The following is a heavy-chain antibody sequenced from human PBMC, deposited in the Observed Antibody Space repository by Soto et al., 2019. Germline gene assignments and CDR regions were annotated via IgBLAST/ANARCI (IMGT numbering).Heavy chain of an antibody. CDR1: GDGFNRSG. CDR2: ISACSGNK. J-gene: IGHJ6*02. Sequence: ASLNGSSETSGDGFNRSGSSWWRQAQGQGFEWMGWISACSGNKNYAQRRQGRVTMTTDTSTSTAYMELRSLRSDDTAVYYCARDLLHVGYIAYEASGMDVLGQGATVTVSS. D-gene: IGHD5-12*01. V-gene: IGHV1-18*01. CDR3: ARDLLHVGYIAYEASGMDV.